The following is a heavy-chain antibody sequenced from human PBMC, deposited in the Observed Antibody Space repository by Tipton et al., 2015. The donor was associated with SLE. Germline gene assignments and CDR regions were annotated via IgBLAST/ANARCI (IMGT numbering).Heavy chain of an antibody. CDR3: ARGGPDSSGDEY. V-gene: IGHV4-59*11. D-gene: IGHD3-22*01. CDR1: GGSISSHY. Sequence: TLSLTCTVSGGSISSHYWSWIRQPPGKGLEWIGYIYYSGSTNYNPSLKSRVTISVDTSKNQFSLKLSSVTAADTAVYYCARGGPDSSGDEYWGQGTRVTVSS. J-gene: IGHJ4*02. CDR2: IYYSGST.